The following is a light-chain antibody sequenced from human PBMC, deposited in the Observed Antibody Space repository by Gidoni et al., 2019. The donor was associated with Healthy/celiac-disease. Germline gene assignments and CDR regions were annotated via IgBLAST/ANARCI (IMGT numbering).Light chain of an antibody. CDR1: QGISRY. Sequence: AIRMTQSPSSFSASTGDRVTITCRASQGISRYLAWYQQKPGKAPKLLIYAASTLQSGVPSMFSGSGSGTDFTLTISCLQSEDFATYYCQQYYSYPWTFXQXTKVEIK. V-gene: IGKV1-8*01. CDR2: AAS. CDR3: QQYYSYPWT. J-gene: IGKJ1*01.